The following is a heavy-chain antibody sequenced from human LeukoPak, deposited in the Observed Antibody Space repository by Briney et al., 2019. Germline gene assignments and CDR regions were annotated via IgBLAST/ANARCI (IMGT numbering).Heavy chain of an antibody. CDR2: IKQDGSEK. D-gene: IGHD3-22*01. CDR1: GFTFSSYW. CDR3: ARDENLYYDSSALRY. V-gene: IGHV3-7*01. J-gene: IGHJ4*02. Sequence: PGGSLTLSCAASGFTFSSYWMSWVRQAPGKGLEWVANIKQDGSEKYYVDSVKGRFTISRDNAKNSLYLQMNSLRAEDTAVYYCARDENLYYDSSALRYRGQGTLVTVSS.